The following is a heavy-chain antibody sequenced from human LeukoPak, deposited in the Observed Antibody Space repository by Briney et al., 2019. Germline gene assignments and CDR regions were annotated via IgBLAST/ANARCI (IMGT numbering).Heavy chain of an antibody. D-gene: IGHD1-1*01. CDR2: IDISGGST. CDR1: GFTFSSHA. J-gene: IGHJ4*02. V-gene: IGHV3-23*01. Sequence: GGSLRLSCAASGFTFSSHAMCWVRQAPGKGLEWVSSIDISGGSTYYADSVQDRFTISRDNSKNTLYLEMNSLRAEDTALYYCANEVRPNDYWGQGTLVTVSS. CDR3: ANEVRPNDY.